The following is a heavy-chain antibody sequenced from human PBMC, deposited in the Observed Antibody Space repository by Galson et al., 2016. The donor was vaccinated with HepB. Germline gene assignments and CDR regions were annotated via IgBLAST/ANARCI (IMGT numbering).Heavy chain of an antibody. D-gene: IGHD1-1*01. CDR2: TYYRSKWYN. V-gene: IGHV6-1*01. CDR3: ARAWTSRPSTRQTDHFDY. CDR1: GDSVSSRTAS. Sequence: CAISGDSVSSRTASWNWIRQSPPRGLEWLGRTYYRSKWYNEYATSVGGRINISPDTTENHFSLHLNSVTPEDTAIYYCARAWTSRPSTRQTDHFDYWGQGTLVTVSS. J-gene: IGHJ4*02.